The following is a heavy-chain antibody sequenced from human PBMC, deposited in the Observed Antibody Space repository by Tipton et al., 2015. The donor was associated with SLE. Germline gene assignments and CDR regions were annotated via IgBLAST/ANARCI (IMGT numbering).Heavy chain of an antibody. V-gene: IGHV3-30*02. CDR3: AMGTMDV. CDR2: IRYDGSNK. D-gene: IGHD7-27*01. Sequence: SLRLSCAASGFTFSSYAMSWVRQAPGKGLEWVAFIRYDGSNKYYANSVKGRFTISRDNSKNTLYLQMNSLRTEDTAVYYCAMGTMDVWGQGTTVTVSS. J-gene: IGHJ6*02. CDR1: GFTFSSYA.